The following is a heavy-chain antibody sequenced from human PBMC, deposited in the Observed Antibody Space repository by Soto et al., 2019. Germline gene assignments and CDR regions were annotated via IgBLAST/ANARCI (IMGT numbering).Heavy chain of an antibody. CDR3: ARAISGYVT. CDR2: INAGNGDT. Sequence: VQLAQSGAEVKKPGASVRISCTASGISYSTYVIHWVRQAPGQGLEWMGWINAGNGDTRYSQRFQGRVTLTRDTSATTTYMDLSSLRSEDTSIYYCARAISGYVTWGQGTLVTVSS. CDR1: GISYSTYV. V-gene: IGHV1-3*01. J-gene: IGHJ4*02. D-gene: IGHD5-12*01.